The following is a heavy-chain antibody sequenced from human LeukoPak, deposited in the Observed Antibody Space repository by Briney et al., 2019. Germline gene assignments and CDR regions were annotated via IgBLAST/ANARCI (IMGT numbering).Heavy chain of an antibody. Sequence: PSETLSLTCTVVGGSMSSRSYGWGWIRQPGGKGLEWIASIYYSRSTYYNPSLKSRVTISVDTSKNQFSLKLSSVTAADTAVYYCARSVVPAAAPDYWGQGTLVTVSS. CDR2: IYYSRST. J-gene: IGHJ4*02. CDR1: GGSMSSRSYG. CDR3: ARSVVPAAAPDY. D-gene: IGHD2-2*01. V-gene: IGHV4-39*01.